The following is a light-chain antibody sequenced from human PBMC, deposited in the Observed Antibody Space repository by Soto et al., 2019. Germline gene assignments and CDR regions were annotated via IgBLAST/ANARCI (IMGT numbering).Light chain of an antibody. Sequence: QSVLTQPPSVSGAPGQRVTISCTGSSSNIGAGYDVHWYQQLPGTAPKLHIYGNSNRPSGVPDRFSGSKSGTSASLAITGLQAEDEADYYCQSYDSSLSGSEFGGGTKLTVL. CDR1: SSNIGAGYD. V-gene: IGLV1-40*01. CDR2: GNS. CDR3: QSYDSSLSGSE. J-gene: IGLJ3*02.